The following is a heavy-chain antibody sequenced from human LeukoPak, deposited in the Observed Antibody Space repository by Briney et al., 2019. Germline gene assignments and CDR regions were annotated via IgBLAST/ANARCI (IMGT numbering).Heavy chain of an antibody. D-gene: IGHD5-18*01. CDR1: GFTFSSYA. CDR3: ARDVGYSYGYYYYYYMDV. Sequence: GGSLRLSYAASGFTFSSYAMHWVRQAPGKGLEWVAVISYDGSNKYYADSVKGRFTISRDNSKNTLYLQMNSLRAEDTAVYYCARDVGYSYGYYYYYYMDVWGKGTTVTVSS. J-gene: IGHJ6*03. CDR2: ISYDGSNK. V-gene: IGHV3-30*04.